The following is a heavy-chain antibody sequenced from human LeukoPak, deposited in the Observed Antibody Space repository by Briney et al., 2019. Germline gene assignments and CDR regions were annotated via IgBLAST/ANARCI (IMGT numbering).Heavy chain of an antibody. D-gene: IGHD1-14*01. Sequence: SETLSLTCTVSGGSISSGDYYWNWVRQPPGKGLEWIGYIYYSGSTYYNPSLKSRVTISLDTSKNQFSLKLSSVTAADTAVYYCARSRPHLTGNWFDPWAREPWSPSPQ. J-gene: IGHJ5*02. CDR3: ARSRPHLTGNWFDP. V-gene: IGHV4-30-4*01. CDR1: GGSISSGDYY. CDR2: IYYSGST.